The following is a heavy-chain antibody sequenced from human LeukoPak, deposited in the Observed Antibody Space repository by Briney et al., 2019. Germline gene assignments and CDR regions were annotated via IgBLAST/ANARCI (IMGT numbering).Heavy chain of an antibody. V-gene: IGHV1-69*13. CDR1: GGTFSSYA. D-gene: IGHD3-22*01. J-gene: IGHJ4*02. CDR2: IIPIFGTA. Sequence: AASVKVSCKASGGTFSSYAISWVRQAPGQGREWMGGIIPIFGTANYAQKFQGRVTITADESTSTAYMELSSLRSEDTAVYYCAREPRYSSGYRNYFDYWGQGTLVTVSS. CDR3: AREPRYSSGYRNYFDY.